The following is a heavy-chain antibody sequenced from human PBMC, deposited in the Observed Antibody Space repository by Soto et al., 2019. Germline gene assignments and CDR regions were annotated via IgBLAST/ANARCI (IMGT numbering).Heavy chain of an antibody. CDR2: VSVDAGTT. CDR3: AKDGIRGIHIDN. J-gene: IGHJ4*02. Sequence: SLRLSCAAPGFTLSSYPMSWVHQAPGKGLQWVASVSVDAGTTYYADSVKGRFTISRDNSKNTLHLQMDSVRADDTAVYYCAKDGIRGIHIDNWGQGTPVTVSS. CDR1: GFTLSSYP. V-gene: IGHV3-23*01.